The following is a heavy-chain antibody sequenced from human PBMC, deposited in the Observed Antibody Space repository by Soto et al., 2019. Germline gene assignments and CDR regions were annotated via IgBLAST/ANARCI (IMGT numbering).Heavy chain of an antibody. CDR1: GYTFTSYY. CDR3: STLAVAGPQGTNDEFDS. J-gene: IGHJ3*02. CDR2: INPSGGST. V-gene: IGHV1-46*01. D-gene: IGHD6-19*01. Sequence: SSVQVSCKASGYTFTSYYMHWVRQAPGQGLEWMGIINPSGGSTSYAQKFQGRVTMTRDTSTSTVYMELSSLRSEDTAVDYCSTLAVAGPQGTNDEFDSWGPVT.